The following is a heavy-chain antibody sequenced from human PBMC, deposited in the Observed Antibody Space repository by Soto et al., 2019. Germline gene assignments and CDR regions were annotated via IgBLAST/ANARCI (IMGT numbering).Heavy chain of an antibody. CDR1: GFTFSSYW. CDR2: IKQDGSEK. Sequence: EVQLVESGGGLVQPGGSLRLSCAASGFTFSSYWMSWVRQAPGKGLEWVANIKQDGSEKYYVDSVKGRFTISRDNAKNSLYLQMNSLRAEDTAVYYCARDLGGMVAMLTYFDYWGQGTLVTVSS. D-gene: IGHD5-12*01. V-gene: IGHV3-7*05. J-gene: IGHJ4*02. CDR3: ARDLGGMVAMLTYFDY.